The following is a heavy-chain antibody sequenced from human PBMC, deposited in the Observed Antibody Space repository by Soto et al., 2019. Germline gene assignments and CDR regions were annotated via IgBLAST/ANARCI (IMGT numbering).Heavy chain of an antibody. CDR3: RRESGLYTDIWQSFYGF. Sequence: ASAKVSCTASGYTFTTYGISWVRQAPGQGLEWMGWISAYSGDTNYAQKLQGRVTMTTDTSTSTAYVELRSLRSAVTAVYSCRRESGLYTDIWQSFYGFWGQGTLVTVSS. J-gene: IGHJ4*02. V-gene: IGHV1-18*01. CDR2: ISAYSGDT. CDR1: GYTFTTYG. D-gene: IGHD3-10*01.